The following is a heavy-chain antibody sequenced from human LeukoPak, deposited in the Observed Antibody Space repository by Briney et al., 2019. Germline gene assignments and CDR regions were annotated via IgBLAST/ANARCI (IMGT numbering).Heavy chain of an antibody. D-gene: IGHD1-26*01. Sequence: ASVKVSCKTSGYTFTGYYLHWVRQAPGQGLDWMGWIHPNGGGTQYAQKFQGRVTMTRDTSISTAYMELSRLTSDDTAVYYCASVTYSDYSGHDYWGQGTLVTVSS. V-gene: IGHV1-2*02. CDR3: ASVTYSDYSGHDY. CDR1: GYTFTGYY. CDR2: IHPNGGGT. J-gene: IGHJ4*02.